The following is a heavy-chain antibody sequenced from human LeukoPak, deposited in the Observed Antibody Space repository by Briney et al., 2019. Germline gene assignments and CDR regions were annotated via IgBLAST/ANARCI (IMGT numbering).Heavy chain of an antibody. Sequence: SETLSLTCTVSGGSTSTYYWSWIRQPPGKGLEWIGYIYYSGSTNYNPSLKSRVTISVDTSTNQFSLKLSSVTAADTAVYYCAREYSSGWYGFFDDWGQGTLVTVSS. CDR1: GGSTSTYY. CDR2: IYYSGST. D-gene: IGHD6-19*01. CDR3: AREYSSGWYGFFDD. J-gene: IGHJ4*02. V-gene: IGHV4-59*08.